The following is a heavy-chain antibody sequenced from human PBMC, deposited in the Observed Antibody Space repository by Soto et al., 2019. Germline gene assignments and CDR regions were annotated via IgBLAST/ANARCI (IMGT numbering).Heavy chain of an antibody. V-gene: IGHV3-23*01. CDR2: ISGSGGTT. D-gene: IGHD3-3*01. CDR1: GFTFSSYA. CDR3: PNLRPSTPFAVVSLFDS. Sequence: GGSLRLSCAASGFTFSSYAMSWVRQAPGKGLECVSTISGSGGTTYYADSVKGRFTISRDNSKNTLYLQMNSLRAEDTAVYSCPNLRPSTPFAVVSLFDSWGQGTLVTVSS. J-gene: IGHJ4*02.